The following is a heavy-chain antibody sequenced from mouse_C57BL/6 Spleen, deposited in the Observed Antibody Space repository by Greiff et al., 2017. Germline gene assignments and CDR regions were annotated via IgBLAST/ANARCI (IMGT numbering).Heavy chain of an antibody. CDR2: IYPGSGNT. CDR3: AIGIYYYGSSYLDY. V-gene: IGHV1-66*01. Sequence: VQVVESGPELVKPGASVKISCKASGYSFTSYYIHWVKQRPGQGLEWIGWIYPGSGNTKYNEKFKGKATLTADTSSSTAYMQLSSLTSEDSAVYYCAIGIYYYGSSYLDYWGQGTTLTVSS. D-gene: IGHD1-1*01. CDR1: GYSFTSYY. J-gene: IGHJ2*01.